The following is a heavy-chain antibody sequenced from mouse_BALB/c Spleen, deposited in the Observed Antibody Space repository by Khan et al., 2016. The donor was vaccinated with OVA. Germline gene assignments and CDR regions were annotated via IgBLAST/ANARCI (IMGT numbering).Heavy chain of an antibody. J-gene: IGHJ4*01. Sequence: EVQLQESGPGLVKPSQSLSLTCTVTGYSITSNYAWNWIRQFPGNKLEWMGYISYSDSTSYNPSLKSRISITRDTSKNQFFLQLNSVTTVDTATYACARGCYYGYAMDYWGQGTSVTVSS. V-gene: IGHV3-2*02. D-gene: IGHD1-1*01. CDR1: GYSITSNYA. CDR2: ISYSDST. CDR3: ARGCYYGYAMDY.